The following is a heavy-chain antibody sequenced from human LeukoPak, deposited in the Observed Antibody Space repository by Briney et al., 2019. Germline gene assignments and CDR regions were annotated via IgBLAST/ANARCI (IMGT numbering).Heavy chain of an antibody. Sequence: GGSLRLSCAASGFTVSSNYMSWVRQAPGKGLEWVSSISSSSSYIYYADSVKGRFTISRDNAKNSLYLQMNSLRAEDTAVYYCAREGSGSYYRDFDYWAREPWSPSPQ. CDR2: ISSSSSYI. J-gene: IGHJ4*02. CDR1: GFTVSSNY. CDR3: AREGSGSYYRDFDY. V-gene: IGHV3-21*01. D-gene: IGHD3-10*01.